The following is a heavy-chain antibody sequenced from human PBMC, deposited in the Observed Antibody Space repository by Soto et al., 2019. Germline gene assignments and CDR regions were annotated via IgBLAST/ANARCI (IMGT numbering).Heavy chain of an antibody. V-gene: IGHV4-61*01. CDR3: ARGGITIFGVLSDRHGMGV. J-gene: IGHJ6*02. CDR1: GGSVISGSYY. Sequence: QVQLQESGPGLVKPSETLSLTCTISGGSVISGSYYWNWIRQPPGKGLEWIGDIYYSGSANYNPPLKSRVTIFVDRSNNQSSLKLRSVTAADTAVYYCARGGITIFGVLSDRHGMGVWGQGTTVTVSS. CDR2: IYYSGSA. D-gene: IGHD3-3*01.